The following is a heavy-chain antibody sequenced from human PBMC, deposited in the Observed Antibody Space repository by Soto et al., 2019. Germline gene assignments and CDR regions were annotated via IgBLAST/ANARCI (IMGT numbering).Heavy chain of an antibody. J-gene: IGHJ4*02. D-gene: IGHD5-12*01. CDR3: ARGGVDVVATSAFDY. Sequence: ASGKVSFKASGATYSTSAISWVRQAPGQGLEWMGGINPILGTPDYAHKFQGRVTITADESTSTVYMELGSLRSEDTALYFCARGGVDVVATSAFDYWGQGTLVTVSS. CDR2: INPILGTP. CDR1: GATYSTSA. V-gene: IGHV1-69*13.